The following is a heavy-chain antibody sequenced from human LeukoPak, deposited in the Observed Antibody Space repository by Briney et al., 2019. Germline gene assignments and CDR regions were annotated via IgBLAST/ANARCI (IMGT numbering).Heavy chain of an antibody. CDR1: GFTFSNAW. Sequence: PGGSLRLSCAASGFTFSNAWMSWVRQAPGKGLEWVGRIKNKTDGGTTDYAAPVKGRFTISRDDSKNTLYLQMNSLKTEDTAVYYCTTGGYYDLDYWGQGTLVTVSS. D-gene: IGHD3-3*01. J-gene: IGHJ4*02. V-gene: IGHV3-15*01. CDR3: TTGGYYDLDY. CDR2: IKNKTDGGTT.